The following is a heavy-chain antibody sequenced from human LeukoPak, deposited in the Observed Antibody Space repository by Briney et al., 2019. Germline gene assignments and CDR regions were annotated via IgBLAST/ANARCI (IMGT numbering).Heavy chain of an antibody. V-gene: IGHV3-74*01. Sequence: GGSLRLSCAASGFTFSSYWMHWVRQAPGKGLVWVSRINSDGSSTSYADSVKGRFTISRDNAKDTLYLQMNSLRAEDTAVYYCARAERWLQSFVSWGQGTLVTVSS. CDR3: ARAERWLQSFVS. CDR1: GFTFSSYW. D-gene: IGHD5-24*01. CDR2: INSDGSST. J-gene: IGHJ5*02.